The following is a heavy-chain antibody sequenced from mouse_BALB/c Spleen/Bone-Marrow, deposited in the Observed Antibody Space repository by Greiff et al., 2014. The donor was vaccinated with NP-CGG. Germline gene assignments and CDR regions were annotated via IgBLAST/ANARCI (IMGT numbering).Heavy chain of an antibody. CDR3: ARAYYGNYPYAMDY. V-gene: IGHV14-3*02. CDR2: IDPANGNT. D-gene: IGHD2-10*01. CDR1: GFNIKDTY. Sequence: VQLQQSGAELVKPGASVKSSCTASGFNIKDTYMHWVKQRPEQGLEWIGRIDPANGNTKYDPKFQGKATITADTSSNTAHLQLSSLTSEDTAVYFCARAYYGNYPYAMDYWGQGTSVTVSS. J-gene: IGHJ4*01.